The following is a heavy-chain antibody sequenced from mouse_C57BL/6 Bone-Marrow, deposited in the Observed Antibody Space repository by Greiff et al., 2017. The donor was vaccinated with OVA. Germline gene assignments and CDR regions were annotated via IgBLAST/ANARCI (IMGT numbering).Heavy chain of an antibody. CDR1: GYTFTSYW. Sequence: QVQLQQPGAELVMPGASVKLSCKASGYTFTSYWMHWVKQRPGQGLEWIGEIDPSDSSTNYNQKFKGKSTLTVDKSSSTAYMQLSSLTSEDSAVNCWARDVYYGSSYVEYAMDYWGQGTSVTVSS. J-gene: IGHJ4*01. CDR2: IDPSDSST. CDR3: ARDVYYGSSYVEYAMDY. V-gene: IGHV1-69*01. D-gene: IGHD1-1*01.